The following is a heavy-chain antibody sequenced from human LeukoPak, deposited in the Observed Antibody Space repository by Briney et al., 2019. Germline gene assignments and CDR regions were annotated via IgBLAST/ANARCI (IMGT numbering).Heavy chain of an antibody. D-gene: IGHD1-20*01. CDR2: ISYDGSNK. CDR1: GFTFSSYA. CDR3: ASDRYNWNHGAFDI. Sequence: PGGSLRLSCAASGFTFSSYAMHWVRQAPGKGLEWVAVISYDGSNKYYAGSVKGRFTISRDNSKNTLYLQMNSLRAEDTAVYYCASDRYNWNHGAFDIWGQGTMVTVSS. V-gene: IGHV3-30-3*01. J-gene: IGHJ3*02.